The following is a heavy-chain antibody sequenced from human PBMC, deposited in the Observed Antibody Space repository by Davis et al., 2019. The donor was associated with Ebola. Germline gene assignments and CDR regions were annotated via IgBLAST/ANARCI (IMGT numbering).Heavy chain of an antibody. CDR1: GFPVSTNY. CDR3: ARRRYLDAIFGMDV. Sequence: GESLKISCAASGFPVSTNYMNWVRQAPGQGLEWVSRIYSVCRTYYADSVKGRFTISRDISENTVYLQLNGLRAEDSAVYFCARRRYLDAIFGMDVWGTGTTVTVSS. CDR2: IYSVCRT. V-gene: IGHV3-53*01. D-gene: IGHD3-9*01. J-gene: IGHJ6*04.